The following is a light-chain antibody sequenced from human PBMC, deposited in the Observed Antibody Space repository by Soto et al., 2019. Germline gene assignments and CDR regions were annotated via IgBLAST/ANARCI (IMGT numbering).Light chain of an antibody. Sequence: EIVLTQSPDTLSLSPGERATLSCRASQSVSSSLAWYQQIPGQAPRLLIYDASNRATGIPARFSGSGSGTDFTLTISSLEAEDFAVYYCQQRSNWPPEVTFGPGTRVDSK. J-gene: IGKJ3*01. CDR3: QQRSNWPPEVT. CDR1: QSVSSS. CDR2: DAS. V-gene: IGKV3-11*01.